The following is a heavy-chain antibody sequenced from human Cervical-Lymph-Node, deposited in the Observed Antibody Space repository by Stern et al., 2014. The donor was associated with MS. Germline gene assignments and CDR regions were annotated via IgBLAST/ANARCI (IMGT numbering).Heavy chain of an antibody. J-gene: IGHJ6*02. V-gene: IGHV3-21*01. CDR3: ARDRGDNGDYVNYHDMDV. D-gene: IGHD4-17*01. CDR1: GFTFSRNS. CDR2: ISSASTYI. Sequence: EVQLVESGGGLVKPGGSLRLSCATSGFTFSRNSMNWVRQAPGKGLEWVSSISSASTYIFYADSVKGRFTISRDNAKNSLVLQMNSLRADDTAVYYCARDRGDNGDYVNYHDMDVWGPGTTVIVSS.